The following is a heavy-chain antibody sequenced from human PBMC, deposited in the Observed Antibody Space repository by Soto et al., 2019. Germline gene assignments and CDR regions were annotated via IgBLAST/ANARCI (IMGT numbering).Heavy chain of an antibody. D-gene: IGHD1-7*01. CDR3: ARLSGSNNWNYVSWFDP. CDR2: IYPGDSDT. CDR1: GYSFTSYW. Sequence: GESLKISCKGSGYSFTSYWIGWVRQMPGKGLEWMGIIYPGDSDTRYSPSFQGQVTISADKSISTAYLQWSSLKASDTAMYYCARLSGSNNWNYVSWFDPWGQGTLVTVSS. V-gene: IGHV5-51*01. J-gene: IGHJ5*02.